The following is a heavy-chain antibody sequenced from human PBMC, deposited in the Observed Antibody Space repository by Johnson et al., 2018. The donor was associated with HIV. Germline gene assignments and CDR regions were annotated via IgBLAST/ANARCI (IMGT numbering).Heavy chain of an antibody. CDR2: TYSGGTT. V-gene: IGHV3-66*01. CDR3: ASVRRGAFDM. J-gene: IGHJ3*02. D-gene: IGHD2-8*01. CDR1: GFTFSSYA. Sequence: MLLVESGGGVVQPGRSLRLSCAASGFTFSSYAMHWVRQAPGKGLEWVSVTYSGGTTFYADSVKGRFTISRDNSRNTLYLQMSSLRVEDTAVYYCASVRRGAFDMWGQGTVVTVSS.